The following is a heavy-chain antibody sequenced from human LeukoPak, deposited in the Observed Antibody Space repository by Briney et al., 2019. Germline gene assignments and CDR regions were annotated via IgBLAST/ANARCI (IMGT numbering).Heavy chain of an antibody. J-gene: IGHJ5*02. Sequence: PGGSLRLPCAASGFSFSNAWMSWVRQAPGKSLEWVGRIKRKTDGGTADYAAPVQGRFSISRDDSKNTLYLHMTSLKTEDTAVYYCSTDGFPPTWFDLWGQGTLVTVSS. CDR3: STDGFPPTWFDL. CDR2: IKRKTDGGTA. CDR1: GFSFSNAW. V-gene: IGHV3-15*01.